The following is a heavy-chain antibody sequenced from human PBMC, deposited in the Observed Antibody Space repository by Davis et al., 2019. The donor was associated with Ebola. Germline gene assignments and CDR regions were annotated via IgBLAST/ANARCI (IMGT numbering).Heavy chain of an antibody. CDR3: AKDQRDSSSWYNWFDP. D-gene: IGHD6-13*01. V-gene: IGHV3-43*02. CDR2: ISGDGGST. J-gene: IGHJ5*02. Sequence: GGSLRLSCAASGFTFDAYAMHWVRQAPGKGLEWVSLISGDGGSTYYADSVKGRFTISRDNSKNSLYLQMNSLRTEDTALYYCAKDQRDSSSWYNWFDPWGQGTLVTVSS. CDR1: GFTFDAYA.